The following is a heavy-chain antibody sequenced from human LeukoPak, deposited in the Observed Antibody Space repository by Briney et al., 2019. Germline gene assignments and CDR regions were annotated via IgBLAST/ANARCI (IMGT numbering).Heavy chain of an antibody. CDR3: ARDRSYSRSSGFLDY. D-gene: IGHD6-6*01. V-gene: IGHV1-18*01. CDR2: ISGYNGNT. CDR1: GYTFTSHG. J-gene: IGHJ4*02. Sequence: GASVKVSCKASGYTFTSHGISWVRQAPGQGLEWMGWISGYNGNTNYAQKFQGRVTMTTDTSTSTAYMELRSLRSDDTAVYYCARDRSYSRSSGFLDYWGQGTLVTVSS.